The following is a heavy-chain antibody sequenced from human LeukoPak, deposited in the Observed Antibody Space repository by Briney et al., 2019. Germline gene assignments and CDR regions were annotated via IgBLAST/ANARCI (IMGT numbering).Heavy chain of an antibody. CDR3: ATDGSGTSFAYYFES. J-gene: IGHJ4*02. Sequence: GGSLRLSCAASGFFFTSSGMNWVRQAPGKGLEWVTFIGSDGSKQYYADSVKGRFSISRDNSRNTVSLQMNSLRLEDTAVYYCATDGSGTSFAYYFESWGQGTLVTVSS. D-gene: IGHD3-10*01. V-gene: IGHV3-30*02. CDR1: GFFFTSSG. CDR2: IGSDGSKQ.